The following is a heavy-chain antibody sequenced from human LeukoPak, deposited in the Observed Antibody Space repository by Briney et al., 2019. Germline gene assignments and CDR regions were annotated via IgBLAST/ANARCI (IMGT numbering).Heavy chain of an antibody. CDR1: GGSFSGYY. D-gene: IGHD5-24*01. V-gene: IGHV4-34*01. Sequence: PSETLSLTCAVYGGSFSGYYRSWIRQPPGKGLEWIGEINPSGSPNYNPSLKSRVTISVDTSKNQFSLKLSSVTAADTAVYYCARGGGMGHYYYYMDVWGKGTTVTISS. CDR3: ARGGGMGHYYYYMDV. J-gene: IGHJ6*03. CDR2: INPSGSP.